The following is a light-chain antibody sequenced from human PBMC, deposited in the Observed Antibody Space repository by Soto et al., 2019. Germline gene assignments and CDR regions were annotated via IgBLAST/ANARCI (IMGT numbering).Light chain of an antibody. CDR2: TVT. V-gene: IGLV2-11*01. CDR1: SSDIGGYNY. CDR3: CSYAGSSSYV. Sequence: QSVLNQPASVSGSPGQSFTISCTGTSSDIGGYNYVSWYQQHPGKAPKLMIYTVTKRPSGVPDRFSGSKSDNTASLTISGLQADDEADYYCCSYAGSSSYVFGTGTKVTVL. J-gene: IGLJ1*01.